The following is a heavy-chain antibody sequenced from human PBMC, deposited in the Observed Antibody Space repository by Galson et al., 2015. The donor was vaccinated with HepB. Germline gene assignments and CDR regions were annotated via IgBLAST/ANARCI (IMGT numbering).Heavy chain of an antibody. CDR2: IYYTATT. D-gene: IGHD3-10*01. CDR1: GVSTSSSSSY. Sequence: SETLSLTCTVSGVSTSSSSSYWSWLRQPPGRGLEWIGSIYYTATTYYDPSPKSRVTISLETSKNQFSLRLNSVTAADTAVYYCARHVGESGSYGMDVWGQGTTVTASS. J-gene: IGHJ6*02. CDR3: ARHVGESGSYGMDV. V-gene: IGHV4-39*01.